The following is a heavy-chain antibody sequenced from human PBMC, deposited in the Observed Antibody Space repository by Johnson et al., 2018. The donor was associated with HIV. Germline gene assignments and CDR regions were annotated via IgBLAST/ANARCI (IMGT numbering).Heavy chain of an antibody. J-gene: IGHJ3*02. CDR1: RFTFSSFA. V-gene: IGHV3-30*04. Sequence: QVQLVESGGGVVQPGGSLRLSCAASRFTFSSFAMHWVRQAPGKGLEWVAVISYDASNKYYADSVKGRFTISRDNSKNTLYLQMNSLRVEDTAVYHCARGRRPWELQGFNAFDTWGQGTMVIVSS. D-gene: IGHD1-26*01. CDR3: ARGRRPWELQGFNAFDT. CDR2: ISYDASNK.